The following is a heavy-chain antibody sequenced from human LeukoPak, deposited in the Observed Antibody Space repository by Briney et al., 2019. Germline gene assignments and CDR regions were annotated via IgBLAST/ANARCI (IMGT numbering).Heavy chain of an antibody. CDR1: GYTFTSYG. J-gene: IGHJ4*02. D-gene: IGHD1-26*01. CDR3: ARGRSRNSGSYYWGSYYFDY. CDR2: ISAYNGNT. V-gene: IGHV1-18*01. Sequence: ASVKVSCKASGYTFTSYGISWVRQAPGQGLEGVGWISAYNGNTNYAQKLQGRVTMTTDTSTSTAYMELRRLRSDDTAVYYCARGRSRNSGSYYWGSYYFDYWGQGTLVTVSS.